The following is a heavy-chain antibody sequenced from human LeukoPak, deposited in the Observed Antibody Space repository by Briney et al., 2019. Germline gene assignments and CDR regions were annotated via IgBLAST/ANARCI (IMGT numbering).Heavy chain of an antibody. CDR2: INPNSGGT. D-gene: IGHD2-15*01. J-gene: IGHJ6*03. Sequence: ASVKVSCKASGYTFTGYYMHWVRQAPGQGLEWMGWINPNSGGTNYAQKFQGRFTMTRDTSISTAYMELSRLRSDDTAVYYCARGGSCSGGSCYWSGYYYMDVWGKGTTVNVSS. CDR3: ARGGSCSGGSCYWSGYYYMDV. V-gene: IGHV1-2*02. CDR1: GYTFTGYY.